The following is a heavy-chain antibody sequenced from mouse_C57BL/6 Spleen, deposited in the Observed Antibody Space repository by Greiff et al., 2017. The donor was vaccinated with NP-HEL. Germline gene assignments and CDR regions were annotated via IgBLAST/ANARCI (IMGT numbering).Heavy chain of an antibody. CDR3: AGGGYDWFAY. CDR1: GFTFSDYG. CDR2: ISSGSSTI. J-gene: IGHJ3*01. Sequence: EVKLVESGGGLVKPGGSLKLSCAASGFTFSDYGMHWVRQAPEKGLEWVAYISSGSSTIYYADTVKGRFTISRDNAKNTLFLQMTSLRSEDTAMYYCAGGGYDWFAYWGQGTLVTVSA. D-gene: IGHD2-2*01. V-gene: IGHV5-17*01.